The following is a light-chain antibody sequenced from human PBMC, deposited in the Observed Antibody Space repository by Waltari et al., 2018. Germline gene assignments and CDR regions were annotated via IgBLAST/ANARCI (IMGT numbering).Light chain of an antibody. CDR1: SRDVGGYNY. CDR3: SSYAASNTLV. J-gene: IGLJ2*01. V-gene: IGLV2-8*01. Sequence: QSALTQPPSASGSPGQSVTISCPGTSRDVGGYNYVSWYKQHPGQAPKLMIYEVINRPSGVPDRFSGSKSGNTASLTVSGLQAEDEADYYCSSYAASNTLVFGGGTKLTVL. CDR2: EVI.